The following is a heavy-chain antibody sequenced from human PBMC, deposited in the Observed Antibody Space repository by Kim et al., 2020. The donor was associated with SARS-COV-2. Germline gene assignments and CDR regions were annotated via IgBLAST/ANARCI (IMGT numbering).Heavy chain of an antibody. CDR2: ISSSSSYI. CDR3: AREEERIVGAKAINKADY. Sequence: GGSLRLSCAASGFTFSSYSMNWVRQAPGKGLEWVSSISSSSSYIYYADSVKGRFTISRDNAKNSLYLQMNSLRAEDTAVYYCAREEERIVGAKAINKADYWGQGTLVTVSS. J-gene: IGHJ4*02. CDR1: GFTFSSYS. D-gene: IGHD1-26*01. V-gene: IGHV3-21*01.